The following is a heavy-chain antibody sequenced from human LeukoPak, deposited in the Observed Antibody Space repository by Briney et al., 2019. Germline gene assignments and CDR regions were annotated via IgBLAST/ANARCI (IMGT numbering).Heavy chain of an antibody. V-gene: IGHV4-34*01. CDR3: ARDRADNGDYIKFDY. CDR2: INHSGST. J-gene: IGHJ4*02. Sequence: SETLSLTCAVYGGSFSGYYWSWLRQPPGKGLEWIGEINHSGSTNYNPSLKSRVTISVDTPKNQLSLRLSSVTAADTAVYSCARDRADNGDYIKFDYWGQGALVTVSS. D-gene: IGHD4-17*01. CDR1: GGSFSGYY.